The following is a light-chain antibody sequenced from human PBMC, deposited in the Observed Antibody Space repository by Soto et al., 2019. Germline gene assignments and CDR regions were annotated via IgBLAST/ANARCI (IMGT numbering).Light chain of an antibody. J-gene: IGKJ4*01. CDR2: GAS. CDR3: QQSNDWPLA. Sequence: EIVMTQSPATLSVSPGERATLSCRASQSVNSNLAWYQQKPGQAPRLLIYGASTRATGIPARFSGSASGTEFTLTISSLQSEDFAVYYCQQSNDWPLAFGGGTKVDIK. V-gene: IGKV3-15*01. CDR1: QSVNSN.